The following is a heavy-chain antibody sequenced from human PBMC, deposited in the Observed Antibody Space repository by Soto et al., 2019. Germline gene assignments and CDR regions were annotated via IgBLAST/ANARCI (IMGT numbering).Heavy chain of an antibody. CDR3: ARGPYVDSGSSTPIDY. J-gene: IGHJ4*02. V-gene: IGHV3-33*01. D-gene: IGHD1-26*01. Sequence: XXSLRLSCAASGFTFSSYGMNWVLQAPGKGLEWVAVIWYDGSNKYYADSVKGRFTISRDNSKNTLYLQMNSLRAEDTAVYYCARGPYVDSGSSTPIDYWGQGTLVTVSS. CDR2: IWYDGSNK. CDR1: GFTFSSYG.